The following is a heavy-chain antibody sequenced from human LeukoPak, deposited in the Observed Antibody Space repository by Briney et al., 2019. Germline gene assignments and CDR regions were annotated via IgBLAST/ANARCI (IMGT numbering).Heavy chain of an antibody. CDR2: VDHRSGAT. CDR1: GVSPTRYV. D-gene: IGHD6-13*01. V-gene: IGHV3-23*01. Sequence: GGSLRLSCAHSGVSPTRYVTSCGREAPGKGLEWVSAVDHRSGATYSADSVKSRFTISRDNSKDTEYLQMSSLRAKDMAIYFCARADIYGYTSSLTAWGQGTLVTVSS. J-gene: IGHJ4*02. CDR3: ARADIYGYTSSLTA.